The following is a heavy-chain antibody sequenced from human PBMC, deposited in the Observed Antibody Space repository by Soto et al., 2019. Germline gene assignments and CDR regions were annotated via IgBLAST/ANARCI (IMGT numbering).Heavy chain of an antibody. J-gene: IGHJ4*02. CDR1: GYSFTSYW. CDR2: IYPGDSDT. D-gene: IGHD6-13*01. V-gene: IGHV5-51*01. Sequence: GESLKISCKGSGYSFTSYWTGWVRQMPGKGLEWMGIIYPGDSDTRYSPSFQGQVTISADKSISTAYLQWSSLKASDTAMYYCATRIAAAATPPEGFDYWGQGTQVTVSS. CDR3: ATRIAAAATPPEGFDY.